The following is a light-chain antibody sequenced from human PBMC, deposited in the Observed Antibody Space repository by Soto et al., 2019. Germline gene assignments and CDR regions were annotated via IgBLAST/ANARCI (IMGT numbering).Light chain of an antibody. J-gene: IGKJ4*01. CDR3: QQYNNWIT. Sequence: VMTQSPATLSVSPGERATLSCRASQGVNSNVAWYQQKAGQVPRLLIYGASTRATGIPARFSGSGSGTEFTLTISSLQSEDFAVYYCQQYNNWITFGGGTKVEIK. CDR2: GAS. V-gene: IGKV3-15*01. CDR1: QGVNSN.